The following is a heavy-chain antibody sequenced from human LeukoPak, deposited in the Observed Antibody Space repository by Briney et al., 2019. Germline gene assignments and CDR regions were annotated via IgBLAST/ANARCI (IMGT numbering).Heavy chain of an antibody. CDR3: AGHHPRNTVDF. V-gene: IGHV4-59*08. D-gene: IGHD2/OR15-2a*01. J-gene: IGHJ4*02. CDR1: GGSISSYY. CDR2: ISDMGSI. Sequence: SETLSLTCAVYGGSISSYYWSWIRQPPGKGLEWIAYISDMGSINYNPSLKSRVTISLETSKNQFSLKLSSVTAADTAVYYCAGHHPRNTVDFWGQGTLVTVSS.